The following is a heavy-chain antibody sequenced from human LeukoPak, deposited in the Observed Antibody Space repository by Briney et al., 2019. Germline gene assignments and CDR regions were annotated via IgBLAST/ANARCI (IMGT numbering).Heavy chain of an antibody. J-gene: IGHJ4*02. CDR1: GGSITTKNW. D-gene: IGHD3-22*01. Sequence: SETLSLTCAVSGGSITTKNWWIWVRQPPGRGLEWIGEIYHTGSTNYHPFLKSRLTISRDKSKNQSSLKLTSVTAADTAVYYCAKAPRGFQWFVEYWGQGTLVSVSS. CDR3: AKAPRGFQWFVEY. V-gene: IGHV4-4*02. CDR2: IYHTGST.